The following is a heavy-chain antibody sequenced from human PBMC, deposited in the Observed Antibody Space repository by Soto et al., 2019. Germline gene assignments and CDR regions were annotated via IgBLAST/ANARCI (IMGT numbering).Heavy chain of an antibody. CDR3: ARLERSPNYYCYGMDV. J-gene: IGHJ6*02. CDR2: IYPGDSDT. Sequence: PGESLKISCKGSGYSFTSYWIGWVRQMPGKGLEWMGIIYPGDSDTRYSPSFQGQVTISADKSISTAYLQWSSLKASDTAMYYCARLERSPNYYCYGMDVWGQGTTVTVSS. V-gene: IGHV5-51*01. CDR1: GYSFTSYW.